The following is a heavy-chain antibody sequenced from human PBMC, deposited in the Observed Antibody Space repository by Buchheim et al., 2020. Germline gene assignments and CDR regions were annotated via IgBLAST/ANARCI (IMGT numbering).Heavy chain of an antibody. CDR3: ARVVGATPNFPN. D-gene: IGHD1-26*01. J-gene: IGHJ4*02. Sequence: QVQLVQSGAEVKKPGASVKVSCKASGYTFTGYYMHWVRQAPGQGLEWMGWINPNSGGPNYAQKVQGRVTMTRDTSISTAYMELSRLRSDDTAVYYCARVVGATPNFPNGGQGTL. CDR2: INPNSGGP. V-gene: IGHV1-2*02. CDR1: GYTFTGYY.